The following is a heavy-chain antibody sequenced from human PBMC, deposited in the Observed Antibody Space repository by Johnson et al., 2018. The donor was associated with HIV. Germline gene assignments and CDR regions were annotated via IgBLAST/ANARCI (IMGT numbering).Heavy chain of an antibody. CDR2: ISWNRGSI. D-gene: IGHD6-13*01. Sequence: QVQLVESGGGVVQHGGSLRLSCAASGFTFSDYYMSWIRQAPGKGLEWVSGISWNRGSIGYADSVKGRFPISRDNAKAFLYLQMNSLRAEDTAVYYCARGEDSSSWSVGAFDIWGQGTMVTVSS. CDR1: GFTFSDYY. J-gene: IGHJ3*02. V-gene: IGHV3-11*04. CDR3: ARGEDSSSWSVGAFDI.